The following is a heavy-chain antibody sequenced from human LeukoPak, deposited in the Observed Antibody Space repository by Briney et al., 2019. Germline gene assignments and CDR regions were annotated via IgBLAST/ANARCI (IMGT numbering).Heavy chain of an antibody. Sequence: GGSLRLSCAASGFTFSSYWMHWVRQAPGKGLVWVSRISDDGGHTFHADSVKGRFTISRDNSKNTLYLQMNSLRAEDTAVYYCARETDLIVVAGFDYWGQGTLVTVSS. CDR2: ISDDGGHT. CDR3: ARETDLIVVAGFDY. J-gene: IGHJ4*02. V-gene: IGHV3-74*01. CDR1: GFTFSSYW. D-gene: IGHD6-19*01.